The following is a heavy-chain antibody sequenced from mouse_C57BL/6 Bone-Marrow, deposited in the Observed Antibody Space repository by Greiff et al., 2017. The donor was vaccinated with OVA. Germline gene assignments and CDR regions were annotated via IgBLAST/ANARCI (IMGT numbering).Heavy chain of an antibody. CDR1: GFTFSDYG. CDR2: ISSGSSTI. V-gene: IGHV5-17*01. Sequence: EVHLVESGGGLVKPGGSLKLSCAASGFTFSDYGMHWVRQAPEKGLEWVAYISSGSSTIYYADTVKGRFTISRDNAKNTLFLQMTSLRSEDTAMYYCARYYDYHYYAMDYWGQGTSVTVSS. J-gene: IGHJ4*01. CDR3: ARYYDYHYYAMDY. D-gene: IGHD2-4*01.